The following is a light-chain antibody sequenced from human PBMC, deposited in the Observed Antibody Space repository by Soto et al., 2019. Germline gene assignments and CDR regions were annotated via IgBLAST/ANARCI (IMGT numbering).Light chain of an antibody. CDR1: QDITSY. CDR3: QQVQGFPFT. Sequence: DIQLTQSPSFLSASVGDRVTITCWASQDITSYVAWYQQQPEKAPKLLIFATSKLQSGVPSRFSGSGSGTEFTLTISSLQPEDFATYYCQQVQGFPFTFGPGTTVDIK. J-gene: IGKJ3*01. CDR2: ATS. V-gene: IGKV1-9*01.